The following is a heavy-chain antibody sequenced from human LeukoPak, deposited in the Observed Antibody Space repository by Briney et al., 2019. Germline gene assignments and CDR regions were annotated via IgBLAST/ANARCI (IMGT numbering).Heavy chain of an antibody. D-gene: IGHD2-2*01. J-gene: IGHJ3*02. Sequence: GESLKISCKGSGYSFTSYWISWVRQMPGKGLEWMGRIDPSDSYTNYSPSFQGHVTISDDKSISTAYLQWSSLKASDTAMYYCARGEGYCSSTSCYYAFDIWGQGTMVTVSS. CDR1: GYSFTSYW. CDR3: ARGEGYCSSTSCYYAFDI. V-gene: IGHV5-10-1*01. CDR2: IDPSDSYT.